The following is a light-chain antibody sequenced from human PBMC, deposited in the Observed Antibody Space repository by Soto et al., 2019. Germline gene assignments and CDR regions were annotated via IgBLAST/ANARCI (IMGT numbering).Light chain of an antibody. CDR2: AVS. Sequence: QSALTQPASVSGSPGQSITISCTGTSSDIGGYNSVSWYQXHPGKAPKLVIYAVSNRPSGVSSRFSGSKSGNTASLTMSGLQAEDEATYYCSSYTTSSTLLIFGGGTKLTVL. V-gene: IGLV2-14*01. CDR1: SSDIGGYNS. J-gene: IGLJ2*01. CDR3: SSYTTSSTLLI.